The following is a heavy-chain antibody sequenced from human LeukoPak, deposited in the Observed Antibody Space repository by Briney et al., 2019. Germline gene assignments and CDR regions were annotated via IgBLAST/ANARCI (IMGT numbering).Heavy chain of an antibody. CDR3: AREAEYCFGGSCYSGWFDP. J-gene: IGHJ5*02. D-gene: IGHD2-15*01. V-gene: IGHV3-64*01. Sequence: GGSLRLSCAASGFTFSSYALHWVRQAPGKGLEYVSAISSNGYSTYYANSVKGRFIITRDNSKNTLYLQMGSLRAEDMAVYYCAREAEYCFGGSCYSGWFDPWGQGTLVTVSS. CDR2: ISSNGYST. CDR1: GFTFSSYA.